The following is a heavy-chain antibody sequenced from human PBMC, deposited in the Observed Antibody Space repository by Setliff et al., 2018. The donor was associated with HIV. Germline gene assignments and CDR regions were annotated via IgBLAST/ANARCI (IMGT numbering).Heavy chain of an antibody. CDR1: GGSVSGHY. J-gene: IGHJ5*02. CDR3: ANWNTTIDEDA. D-gene: IGHD5-18*01. Sequence: SETLSLTCAVYGGSVSGHYWGWFRQPPGKGLEWIGEITPSGATNYLPSLKSRVTMSLDTSKNQFSLKMTSVTAADTALYYCANWNTTIDEDAWGQGTLVTVSS. V-gene: IGHV4-34*01. CDR2: ITPSGAT.